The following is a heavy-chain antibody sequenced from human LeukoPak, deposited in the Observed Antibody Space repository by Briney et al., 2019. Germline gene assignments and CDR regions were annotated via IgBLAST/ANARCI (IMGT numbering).Heavy chain of an antibody. Sequence: GASVKVSCKTSGYTFTGYYMHWVRQAPGQGLEWMGWINPDSGGTNYAQKFQGRVTMTRDTSISTAYMELSRLRSDDTAVYYCARDRTSGSYFFGYWGQGTLVTVSS. D-gene: IGHD1-26*01. J-gene: IGHJ4*02. CDR3: ARDRTSGSYFFGY. CDR2: INPDSGGT. V-gene: IGHV1-2*02. CDR1: GYTFTGYY.